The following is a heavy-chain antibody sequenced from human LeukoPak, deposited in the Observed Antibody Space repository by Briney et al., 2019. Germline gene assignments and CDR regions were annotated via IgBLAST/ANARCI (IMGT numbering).Heavy chain of an antibody. CDR1: GYTFTGYY. J-gene: IGHJ6*02. CDR3: ARDGAYDILTAYLYYYYGMDV. V-gene: IGHV1-18*04. CDR2: ISAYNGNT. Sequence: ASVKVSCKASGYTFTGYYMHWVRQAPGQGLEWMGWISAYNGNTNYAQKLQGRVTMTTDTSTSTAYMELRSLRSDDTAVYYCARDGAYDILTAYLYYYYGMDVWGQGTTVTVSS. D-gene: IGHD3-9*01.